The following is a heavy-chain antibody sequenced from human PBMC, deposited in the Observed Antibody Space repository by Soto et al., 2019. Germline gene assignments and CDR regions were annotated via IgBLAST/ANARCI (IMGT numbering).Heavy chain of an antibody. CDR2: ISAYNGNT. CDR3: ASGIRVTWIADFAY. J-gene: IGHJ4*02. V-gene: IGHV1-18*04. Sequence: KVTWKDSGYSFNSCGISWVRQDHGQGLEWMGWISAYNGNTNYAQKLQGRVTMTTDTSTSTAYMELRSLRSDDTAVYYCASGIRVTWIADFAYLGQGTSVPVSS. D-gene: IGHD2-2*03. CDR1: GYSFNSCG.